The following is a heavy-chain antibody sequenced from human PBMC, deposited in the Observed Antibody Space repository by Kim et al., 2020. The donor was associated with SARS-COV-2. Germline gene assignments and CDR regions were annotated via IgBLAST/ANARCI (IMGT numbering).Heavy chain of an antibody. CDR3: AKGRARIAMVRGVKGLGIDY. Sequence: GGSLRLSCAASGFTFSSYGMHWVRQAPGKGLEWVAVISYDGSNKYYADSVKGRFTISRDNSKNTLYLQMNSLRAEDTAVYYCAKGRARIAMVRGVKGLGIDYWGQGTLVTVSS. J-gene: IGHJ4*02. V-gene: IGHV3-30*18. D-gene: IGHD3-10*01. CDR1: GFTFSSYG. CDR2: ISYDGSNK.